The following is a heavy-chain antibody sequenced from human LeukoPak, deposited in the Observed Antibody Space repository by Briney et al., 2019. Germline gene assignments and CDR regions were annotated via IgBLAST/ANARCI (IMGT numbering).Heavy chain of an antibody. D-gene: IGHD5-24*01. CDR3: ARVRGDGYNPVDY. CDR2: IYYSGST. Sequence: SETLSLTCTVSGGSISSYYWSWIRQPPGKGLEWIGYIYYSGSTNYNPPLKSRVTISVDTSKNQFSLKLSSVTAADTAVYYCARVRGDGYNPVDYWGQGTLVTVSS. V-gene: IGHV4-59*01. CDR1: GGSISSYY. J-gene: IGHJ4*02.